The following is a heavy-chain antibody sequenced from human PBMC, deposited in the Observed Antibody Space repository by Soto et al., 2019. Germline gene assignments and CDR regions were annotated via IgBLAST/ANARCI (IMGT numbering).Heavy chain of an antibody. Sequence: QLQLQESGPGLVKPSETLSLTCTVSGGSISSSSYYWGWIRQPPGEGLEWIGSIYYSGSTYYNPSLNSGVTIPVDTSKSHFSLRLSSVTAADTAVYYCARKIGDDWFDPWGQGTLVTVSS. J-gene: IGHJ5*02. CDR3: ARKIGDDWFDP. CDR1: GGSISSSSYY. V-gene: IGHV4-39*01. CDR2: IYYSGST. D-gene: IGHD2-21*02.